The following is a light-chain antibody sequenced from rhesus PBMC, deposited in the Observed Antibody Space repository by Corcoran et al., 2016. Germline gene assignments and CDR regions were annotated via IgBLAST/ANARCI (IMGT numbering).Light chain of an antibody. CDR1: QDISIY. J-gene: IGKJ1*01. CDR2: DAS. V-gene: IGKV1-43*01. CDR3: LHYNRNWT. Sequence: DIQMTQSPSSLSASAGDRVTITCRASQDISIYLSWHQQQQGKAPKRLDYDASRLESGVPSRFSGSGSVTEFTLINNSLQPEAFATSYCLHYNRNWTFGQGTKVEIK.